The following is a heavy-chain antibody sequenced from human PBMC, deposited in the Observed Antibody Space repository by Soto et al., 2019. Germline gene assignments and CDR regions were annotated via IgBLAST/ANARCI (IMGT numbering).Heavy chain of an antibody. V-gene: IGHV3-30*03. J-gene: IGHJ3*02. Sequence: QVQLVESAGGVVQPGRSLRLSCAASGFTFSSYGMHWVRQXPXXXXXXXXVLSYEGSNEXYXDXVKXRFTXXRXNTRXXXXXXXXXXXXXXXXXXXXXXXXXXXXXXXXXAXDIWGQGTMVTVSS. CDR1: GFTFSSYG. CDR2: LSYEGSNE. CDR3: XXXXXXXXXXXXXAXDI.